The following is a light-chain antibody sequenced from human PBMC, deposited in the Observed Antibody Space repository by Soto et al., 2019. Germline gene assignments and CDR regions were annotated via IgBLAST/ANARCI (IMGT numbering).Light chain of an antibody. Sequence: QSALTQPASVSGSPGQSITISCTGTSSDVGGYNYVSWYQQHPGKAPKLLIYDVSNRSSGVSNCFSGSKSGNTASLTISGLQAEDEADYYFSSYSSSSILYVFGSGTKVTVL. J-gene: IGLJ1*01. CDR1: SSDVGGYNY. CDR2: DVS. CDR3: SSYSSSSILYV. V-gene: IGLV2-14*01.